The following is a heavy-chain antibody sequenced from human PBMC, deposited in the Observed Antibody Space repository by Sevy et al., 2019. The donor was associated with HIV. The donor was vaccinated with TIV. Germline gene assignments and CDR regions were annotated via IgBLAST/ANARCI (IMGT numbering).Heavy chain of an antibody. D-gene: IGHD2-2*01. V-gene: IGHV4-34*01. CDR3: ARGLLNDCSSNSCYYRVNWFDP. Sequence: SETLSLTCAVYGGSFSGYYWSWIRQPPGKGLEWIGEINHSGSTNYNPSLKSRVTISVDTSKNQFSLKLSSVTAADTAVYYCARGLLNDCSSNSCYYRVNWFDPWGQGTLVTVSS. CDR2: INHSGST. CDR1: GGSFSGYY. J-gene: IGHJ5*02.